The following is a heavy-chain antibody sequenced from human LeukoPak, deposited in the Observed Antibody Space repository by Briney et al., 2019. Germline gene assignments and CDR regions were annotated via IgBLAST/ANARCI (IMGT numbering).Heavy chain of an antibody. CDR1: GFTFSSYG. Sequence: PGRSLRLSCAASGFTFSSYGMHWVRQAPGKGLEWVAVISYDGSNKYYADSVKGRFTISRDNSKNTLYLQMNSLRAEDTAVYYCAKVGCSSTVCYAPNGWFDPWGQGTLVTVSS. V-gene: IGHV3-30*18. D-gene: IGHD2-2*01. J-gene: IGHJ5*02. CDR2: ISYDGSNK. CDR3: AKVGCSSTVCYAPNGWFDP.